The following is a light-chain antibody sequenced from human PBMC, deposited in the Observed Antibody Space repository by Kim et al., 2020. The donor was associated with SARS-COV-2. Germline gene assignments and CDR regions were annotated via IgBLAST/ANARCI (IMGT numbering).Light chain of an antibody. CDR1: SSDVGGYNY. Sequence: QSALTQPASVSGSPGQSITISCTGTSSDVGGYNYVSWYQQHPGNAPKLMIYDVNKRPSGVSDRFSGSKSDNTASLTISGLQADDEADYYCTSYTGSSTAYVFGGGTKVTVL. V-gene: IGLV2-14*01. CDR3: TSYTGSSTAYV. J-gene: IGLJ1*01. CDR2: DVN.